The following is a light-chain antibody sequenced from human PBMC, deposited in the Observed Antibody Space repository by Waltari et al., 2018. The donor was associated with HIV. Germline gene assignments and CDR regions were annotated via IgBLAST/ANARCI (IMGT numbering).Light chain of an antibody. CDR2: AAS. CDR1: QGIRSY. CDR3: QQLKEYPWT. V-gene: IGKV1-9*01. Sequence: DIQLTQSPSFLSASVGDRVTMTCRASQGIRSYLDWYQQKPGNAPNLLIYAASTLQSGVPSRFIGSGSGTEFTLTISSLQPEDFATYSCQQLKEYPWTFGQGTKVEMK. J-gene: IGKJ1*01.